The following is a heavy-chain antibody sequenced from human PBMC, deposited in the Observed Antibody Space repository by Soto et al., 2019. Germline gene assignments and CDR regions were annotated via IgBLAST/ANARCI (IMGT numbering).Heavy chain of an antibody. CDR3: ARVNPDSSGYYANFDY. J-gene: IGHJ4*02. CDR2: IIPIFGTA. D-gene: IGHD3-22*01. CDR1: GGTFSSYA. Sequence: SVKVSCKASGGTFSSYAISWVRQAPGQGLEWMGGIIPIFGTANYAQKFQGRVTITADESTSTAYMELSSLRSEDTAVYYCARVNPDSSGYYANFDYWGQGTLVTVSS. V-gene: IGHV1-69*13.